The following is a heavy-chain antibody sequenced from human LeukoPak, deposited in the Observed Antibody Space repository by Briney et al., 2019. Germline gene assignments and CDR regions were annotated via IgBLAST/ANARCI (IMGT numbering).Heavy chain of an antibody. V-gene: IGHV1-2*06. J-gene: IGHJ4*02. D-gene: IGHD3-22*01. Sequence: ASVKVSCKASGYTFTGYYMHWVRQAPGQGLEWMGRINPNSGGTNYAQKFQGRVTMTRDTSISTAYMELSRLRSDDTAMYYCARDYYDSSGYYSYWGQGTLVTVSS. CDR1: GYTFTGYY. CDR3: ARDYYDSSGYYSY. CDR2: INPNSGGT.